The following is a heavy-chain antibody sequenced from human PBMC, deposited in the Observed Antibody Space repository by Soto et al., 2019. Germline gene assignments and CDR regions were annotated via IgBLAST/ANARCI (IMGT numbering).Heavy chain of an antibody. J-gene: IGHJ6*02. D-gene: IGHD2-8*01. Sequence: GESLKISCKGSGYSFTSYWISWVRQMPGKGLEWMGRIDPSDSYTNYSPSFQGHVTISADKSISTAYPQWSSLKASDTAMYYCARRGKYCTNGVCYSYGMDVWGQGTTVTVSS. CDR3: ARRGKYCTNGVCYSYGMDV. V-gene: IGHV5-10-1*01. CDR2: IDPSDSYT. CDR1: GYSFTSYW.